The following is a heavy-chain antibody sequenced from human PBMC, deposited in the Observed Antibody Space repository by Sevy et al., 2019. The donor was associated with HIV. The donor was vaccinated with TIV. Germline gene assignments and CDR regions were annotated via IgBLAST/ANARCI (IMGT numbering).Heavy chain of an antibody. CDR3: ARDQARREWPDYYYGMDV. CDR2: INPNSGGT. CDR1: GYTFTGYY. D-gene: IGHD3-3*01. J-gene: IGHJ6*02. Sequence: ASVKVSCKASGYTFTGYYMHWVRQAPGQWLEWMGWINPNSGGTNYAQKFQGWVTMTRDTSISTAYMELSRLRSDDTAVYYCARDQARREWPDYYYGMDVWGQGTTVTVSS. V-gene: IGHV1-2*04.